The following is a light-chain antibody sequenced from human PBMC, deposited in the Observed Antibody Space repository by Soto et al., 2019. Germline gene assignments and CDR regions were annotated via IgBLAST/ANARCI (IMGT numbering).Light chain of an antibody. CDR2: EVT. V-gene: IGLV2-14*01. CDR1: SSDVGGYDY. Sequence: QSALTQPASVSGSPGQSITISCTGTSSDVGGYDYVSWYQQHPGKAPKFMIYEVTNRPSGVSARFSGSKSGDTASLTISGLQAEDEADYYCSSFTNTITRYAFGTGTKLTVL. J-gene: IGLJ1*01. CDR3: SSFTNTITRYA.